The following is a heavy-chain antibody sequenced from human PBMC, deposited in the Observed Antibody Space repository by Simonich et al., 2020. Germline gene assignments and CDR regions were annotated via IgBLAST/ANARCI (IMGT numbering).Heavy chain of an antibody. Sequence: GAEVKKPGASVKVSCKASGYTFTGYYMHWVRQAPGQGLEWMGRINPTSGGTNYAQKFQGRVTMTRDTSISTAYMELSRLRSDDTAVYYCARVPGIYYYYGMDVWGQGTTVTVSS. CDR1: GYTFTGYY. CDR2: INPTSGGT. V-gene: IGHV1-2*06. CDR3: ARVPGIYYYYGMDV. J-gene: IGHJ6*02. D-gene: IGHD3-10*01.